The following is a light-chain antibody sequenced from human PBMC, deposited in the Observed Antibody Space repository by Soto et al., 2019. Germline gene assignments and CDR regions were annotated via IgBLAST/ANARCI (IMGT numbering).Light chain of an antibody. CDR3: CSYAGSYTLI. V-gene: IGLV2-11*01. Sequence: QSALTQPRSVSGSPGQSVTISCTGTSSDVGAYKYVSWYQHHPGKVPELIIYDVTKRPSGVPDRFSGSKSGNTASLTISGLQTEDEADSYCCSYAGSYTLIFGGGNKLTVL. CDR2: DVT. CDR1: SSDVGAYKY. J-gene: IGLJ2*01.